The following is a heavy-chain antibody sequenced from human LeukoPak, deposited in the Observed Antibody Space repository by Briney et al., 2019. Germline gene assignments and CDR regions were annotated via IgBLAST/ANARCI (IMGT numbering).Heavy chain of an antibody. CDR2: IYYSGST. CDR3: ARDPLNWNYGGFYYYYYMDV. CDR1: GGSISSHY. V-gene: IGHV4-59*11. J-gene: IGHJ6*03. D-gene: IGHD1-7*01. Sequence: SETLSLTCTVSGGSISSHYWSWIRQPPGKGLEWIGYIYYSGSTNYNPSLKSRVTISVDTSKNQFSLKLSSVTAADTAVYYCARDPLNWNYGGFYYYYYMDVWGKGTTVTVSS.